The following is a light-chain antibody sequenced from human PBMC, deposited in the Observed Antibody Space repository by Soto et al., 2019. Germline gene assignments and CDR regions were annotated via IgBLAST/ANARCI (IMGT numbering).Light chain of an antibody. CDR3: SSYAGSNLWV. CDR2: EVS. V-gene: IGLV2-8*01. CDR1: SSDVGNYKY. Sequence: QSALTQSPSASGSPGQSVTISCTGTSSDVGNYKYVSWYQQHPGKAPKLMIYEVSKRPSGVPDRFSGSKSGNTASLTVSGLHVEDDADYYCSSYAGSNLWVFGGGTKVTVL. J-gene: IGLJ3*02.